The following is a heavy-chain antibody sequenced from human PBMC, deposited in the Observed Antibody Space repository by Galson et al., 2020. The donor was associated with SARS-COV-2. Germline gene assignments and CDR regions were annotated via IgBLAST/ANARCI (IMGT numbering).Heavy chain of an antibody. CDR2: ISYSGVS. V-gene: IGHV4-30-2*01. CDR3: ARLHYGEYAPEAFDI. D-gene: IGHD4-17*01. CDR1: GTSISSDSYS. Sequence: SETLSLTCAVSGTSISSDSYSWNWIRQPPGTGRECIGYISYSGVSYYNPSFKSRVTISGDRSKNKFSLRLSSVTAADTAVYYCARLHYGEYAPEAFDIWGPGTRVTVAS. J-gene: IGHJ3*02.